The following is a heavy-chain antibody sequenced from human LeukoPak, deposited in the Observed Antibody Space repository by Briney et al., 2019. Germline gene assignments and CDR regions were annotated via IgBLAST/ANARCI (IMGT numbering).Heavy chain of an antibody. CDR2: IYTSGST. J-gene: IGHJ4*02. Sequence: SETLSLTCTVSGGSISSYYWSWIRQPPGKGLEWIGYIYTSGSTNYNPSLKSRVTISVDTSKNQFPLKLSSVTAADTAVYYCASIGYDSSGYYLDYWGQGTLVTVSS. V-gene: IGHV4-4*09. D-gene: IGHD3-22*01. CDR1: GGSISSYY. CDR3: ASIGYDSSGYYLDY.